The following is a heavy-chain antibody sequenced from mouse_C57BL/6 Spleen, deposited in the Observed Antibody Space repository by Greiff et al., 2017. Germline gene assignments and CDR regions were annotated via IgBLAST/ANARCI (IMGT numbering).Heavy chain of an antibody. CDR3: GRTGLRYGYFDV. CDR1: GYSFTGYF. CDR2: INPYNGDT. D-gene: IGHD1-1*01. V-gene: IGHV1-20*01. J-gene: IGHJ1*03. Sequence: EVKLQESGPELVKPGDSVKISCKASGYSFTGYFMNWVMQSHGKSLEWIGRINPYNGDTFYNQKFKGKATLTVDKSSSTAHMELRSLTSEDSAVXYCGRTGLRYGYFDVWGTGTTVTVSS.